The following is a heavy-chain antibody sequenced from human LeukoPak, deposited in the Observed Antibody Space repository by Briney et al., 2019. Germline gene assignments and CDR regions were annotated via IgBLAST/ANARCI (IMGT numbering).Heavy chain of an antibody. D-gene: IGHD3-22*01. J-gene: IGHJ4*02. CDR2: ISGSGGST. Sequence: GGSLRLSCAASGFTVSDYSMSWVRQAPGKGLEWVSAISGSGGSTYYADSVKGRFTISRDNSKNTLYLQMNSLRAEDTAVYYCAKDTVPWNYDSSGPWDYWGQGTLVTVSS. V-gene: IGHV3-23*01. CDR3: AKDTVPWNYDSSGPWDY. CDR1: GFTVSDYS.